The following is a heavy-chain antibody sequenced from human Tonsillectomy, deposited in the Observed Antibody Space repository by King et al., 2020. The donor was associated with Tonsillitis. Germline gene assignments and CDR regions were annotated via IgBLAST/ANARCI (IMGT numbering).Heavy chain of an antibody. D-gene: IGHD6-6*01. V-gene: IGHV4-59*08. CDR1: GDSMNGYY. CDR3: ARHLHHIAARPGVFDS. Sequence: MQLQESGPGLVKPSETLSLMCSVSGDSMNGYYWSWMRQSPEKGLEWIGQIYYNGKTVYNDSLKSRVSMSVDTSKRQLSLRLTSVTGADTAIYYCARHLHHIAARPGVFDSWGLGTLVTVSS. J-gene: IGHJ4*02. CDR2: IYYNGKT.